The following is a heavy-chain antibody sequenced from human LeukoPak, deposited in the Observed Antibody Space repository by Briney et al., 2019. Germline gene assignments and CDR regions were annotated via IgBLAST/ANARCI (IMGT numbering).Heavy chain of an antibody. CDR3: ARDLGYYASRAN. D-gene: IGHD3-22*01. CDR1: GFTVNSNY. CDR2: IYSSGST. V-gene: IGHV3-53*01. Sequence: PGGSLRLSCAASGFTVNSNYMSWVRQAPGKGLEWVSVIYSSGSTYYADSVKGRFTISRDISKNSLYLQMTSLRAEDTAVYYCARDLGYYASRANWGQGTLVTVSS. J-gene: IGHJ4*02.